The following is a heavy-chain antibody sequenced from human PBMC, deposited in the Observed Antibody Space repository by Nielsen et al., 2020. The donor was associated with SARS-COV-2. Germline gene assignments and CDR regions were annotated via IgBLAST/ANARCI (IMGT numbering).Heavy chain of an antibody. CDR1: GFTFSSYE. D-gene: IGHD3-10*01. CDR3: ARGGRFGELGYGMDV. V-gene: IGHV3-48*03. CDR2: ISSSGSTI. J-gene: IGHJ6*02. Sequence: GESLKISCAASGFTFSSYEMNWVRQAPGKGLEWVSYISSSGSTIYYADSVKGRFTISRDNAKNSLYLQMNSLRAEDTAVYYCARGGRFGELGYGMDVWGQGTTVTVSS.